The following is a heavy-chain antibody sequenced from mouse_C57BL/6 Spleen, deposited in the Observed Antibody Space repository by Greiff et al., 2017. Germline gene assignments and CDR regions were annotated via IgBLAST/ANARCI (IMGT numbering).Heavy chain of an antibody. CDR2: IRNKANNHAT. J-gene: IGHJ3*01. Sequence: EVKLVESGGGLVQPGGSMKLSCAASGFTFSDAWMDWVRQSPEKGLEWVAAIRNKANNHATYYAESVKGMFTISRDDSKSSVYLQMNSLRAEDTGIYYCTPIYYGYDYDDDGFAYWGQGTLVTVSA. V-gene: IGHV6-6*01. D-gene: IGHD2-2*01. CDR3: TPIYYGYDYDDDGFAY. CDR1: GFTFSDAW.